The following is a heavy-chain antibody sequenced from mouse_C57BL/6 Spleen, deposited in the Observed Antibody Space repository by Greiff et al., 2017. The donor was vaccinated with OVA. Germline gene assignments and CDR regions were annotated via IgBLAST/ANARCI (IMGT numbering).Heavy chain of an antibody. CDR3: ARPPYYSGSSNYAMDY. CDR2: ISSGGSYT. CDR1: GFTFSSYG. V-gene: IGHV5-6*01. D-gene: IGHD1-1*01. J-gene: IGHJ4*01. Sequence: EVMLVESGGDLVKPGGSLKLSCAASGFTFSSYGMSWVRQTPDKRLEWVATISSGGSYTYYPDSVKGRFTISRDNAENTLYLQMSSLKSEDSAMYYCARPPYYSGSSNYAMDYWGQGTSVTVSS.